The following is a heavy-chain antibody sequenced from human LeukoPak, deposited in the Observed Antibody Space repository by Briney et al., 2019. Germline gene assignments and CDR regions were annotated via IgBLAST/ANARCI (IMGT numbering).Heavy chain of an antibody. V-gene: IGHV3-23*01. J-gene: IGHJ4*02. D-gene: IGHD3-10*01. CDR2: ISGSGGST. Sequence: GGSLRLSCEASGFTFSSYAMSWVRQAPGKGLEWVSAISGSGGSTYYADSVKGRFTISRDNSKSTLYLQMNSLRAEDTAVYYCAKGSGRQFDYWGQGTLVTVSS. CDR1: GFTFSSYA. CDR3: AKGSGRQFDY.